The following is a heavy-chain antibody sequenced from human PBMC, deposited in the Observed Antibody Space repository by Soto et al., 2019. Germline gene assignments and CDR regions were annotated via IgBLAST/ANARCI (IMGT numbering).Heavy chain of an antibody. V-gene: IGHV1-8*01. CDR2: MNPNSGNT. Sequence: GASVKVSCKASGYTFTSYDINWVRQATGQGLEWMGWMNPNSGNTGYAQKFQGRVTMTRNTSISTAYMELSSLRSEDTAVYYCARLLGSSMGWYYYYGMDVWGQGNPGHRLL. CDR3: ARLLGSSMGWYYYYGMDV. CDR1: GYTFTSYD. D-gene: IGHD6-6*01. J-gene: IGHJ6*02.